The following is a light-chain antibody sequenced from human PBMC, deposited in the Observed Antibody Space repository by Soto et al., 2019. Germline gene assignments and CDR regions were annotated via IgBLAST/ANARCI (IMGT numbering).Light chain of an antibody. Sequence: ILMTQSPATLSVSPGERATLSCRASQSVSNNLAWYQQKPGQAPRLLIYDASTRATGIPARFSGSGSGTXXXXXXXGXXPEEFSVXYXXXYYNSPPWTFGQGTKVEIK. V-gene: IGKV3-15*01. J-gene: IGKJ1*01. CDR3: XXYYNSPPWT. CDR1: QSVSNN. CDR2: DAS.